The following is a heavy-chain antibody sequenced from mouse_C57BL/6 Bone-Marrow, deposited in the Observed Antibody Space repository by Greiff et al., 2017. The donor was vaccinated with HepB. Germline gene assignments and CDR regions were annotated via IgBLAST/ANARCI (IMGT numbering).Heavy chain of an antibody. CDR2: INPGSGGT. V-gene: IGHV1-54*01. Sequence: VQLQQSGAELVRPGTSVKVSCKASGYAFTNYLIEWVKQRPGQGLEWIGVINPGSGGTNYNEKFKGKATLTADKSSSTAYMQLSSLTSEDSAVYFCARYDYGGDYWGQGTTLTVSS. CDR1: GYAFTNYL. D-gene: IGHD2-4*01. CDR3: ARYDYGGDY. J-gene: IGHJ2*01.